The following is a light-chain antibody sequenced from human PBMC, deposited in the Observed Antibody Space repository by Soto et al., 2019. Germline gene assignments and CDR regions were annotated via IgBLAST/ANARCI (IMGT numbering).Light chain of an antibody. CDR3: CSYAGGYTYV. Sequence: QSALTQPRSVSGSPGQSVTISCTGTSSDVGGYNYVSWYQQHPGKAPKLMIYDVSKRPSGVPDRFSGSKSGNTASLTISGLQAEDEADYYCCSYAGGYTYVCGTGTKVTVL. V-gene: IGLV2-11*01. J-gene: IGLJ1*01. CDR1: SSDVGGYNY. CDR2: DVS.